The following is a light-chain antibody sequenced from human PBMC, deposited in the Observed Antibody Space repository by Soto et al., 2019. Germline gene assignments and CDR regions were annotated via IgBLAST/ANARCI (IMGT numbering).Light chain of an antibody. J-gene: IGKJ1*01. CDR3: QHYNSWPRTWT. Sequence: EIVMTQSPATMCLPPGQRATLCGRSSQIVSIHLAWYQQKPGQAPRLLLYGASNRATGIPARFSGSGSGTEFTLTISSLQPEDFAVYHCQHYNSWPRTWTFGQGTKLDIK. CDR2: GAS. V-gene: IGKV3-15*01. CDR1: QIVSIH.